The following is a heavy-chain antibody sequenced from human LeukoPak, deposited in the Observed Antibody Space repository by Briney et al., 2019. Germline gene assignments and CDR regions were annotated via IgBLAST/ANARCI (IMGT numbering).Heavy chain of an antibody. D-gene: IGHD3-16*01. CDR3: ARDPVSGVWI. CDR1: GVTLSSYL. V-gene: IGHV3-74*01. CDR2: INSDGSSI. Sequence: GGSLRLSCAASGVTLSSYLMHWVRQAPGMGLVWVSRINSDGSSISYADSVKGRFTISRDNAKNTLYLQMNSLRVEDTAVYYCARDPVSGVWIWGQGTMITVSS. J-gene: IGHJ3*02.